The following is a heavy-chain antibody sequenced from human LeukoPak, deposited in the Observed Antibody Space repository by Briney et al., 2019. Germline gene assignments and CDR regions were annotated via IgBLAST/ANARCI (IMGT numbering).Heavy chain of an antibody. CDR1: GFTFSSYA. V-gene: IGHV3-23*01. J-gene: IGHJ2*01. Sequence: GGSLRLSCAASGFTFSSYAMSWVRQAPGKGLEWVSAISGSGGSTYYADSVKGRFTISRDNSKNTLYLQMNSLRAEDTAVYYCAKGYCSGGSCYSSDWYFDLWGRGTLGTVSS. CDR3: AKGYCSGGSCYSSDWYFDL. CDR2: ISGSGGST. D-gene: IGHD2-15*01.